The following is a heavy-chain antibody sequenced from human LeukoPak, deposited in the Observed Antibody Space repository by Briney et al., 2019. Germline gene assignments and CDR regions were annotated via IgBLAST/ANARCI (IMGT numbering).Heavy chain of an antibody. Sequence: SETLSLTCTVSGVSISTYYWSWIRQPPGKGLEWIGYIYYSGSTNYNPSLKSRVTISIDTSKNQFSLNLSSVTAADTAVYYCARSERYSSGWYFYFDYWGQGTLVTVSS. CDR2: IYYSGST. D-gene: IGHD6-19*01. CDR3: ARSERYSSGWYFYFDY. CDR1: GVSISTYY. J-gene: IGHJ4*02. V-gene: IGHV4-59*01.